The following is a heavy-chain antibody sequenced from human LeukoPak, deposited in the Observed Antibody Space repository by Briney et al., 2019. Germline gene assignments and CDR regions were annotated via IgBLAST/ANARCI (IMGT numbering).Heavy chain of an antibody. Sequence: KIACRVAEDGVGNDCRCWLCHFHEKNLQWVAIIHPSVSATHYSPSFQGRVTISADRAITTAYLQWNSLRTSDTAIYYCARRAYLSQLGVDWFDPWGQGTLVTVSS. CDR2: IHPSVSAT. D-gene: IGHD2-21*01. CDR3: ARRAYLSQLGVDWFDP. J-gene: IGHJ5*02. V-gene: IGHV5-51*01. CDR1: EDGVGNDC.